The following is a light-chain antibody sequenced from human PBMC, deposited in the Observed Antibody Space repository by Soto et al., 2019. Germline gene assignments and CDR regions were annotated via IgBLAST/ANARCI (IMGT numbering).Light chain of an antibody. CDR3: AVWDDGLNGL. CDR1: SSNIAKNY. V-gene: IGLV1-47*01. J-gene: IGLJ3*02. Sequence: QSPLTQPPSASGAPGQEVTISCSGSSSNIAKNYVYSYQHLPGAAPKLLIYRDHQRPSGVPARFSASKSGTSASLAISGVRPEDEADYYCAVWDDGLNGLFGGGTKLTVL. CDR2: RDH.